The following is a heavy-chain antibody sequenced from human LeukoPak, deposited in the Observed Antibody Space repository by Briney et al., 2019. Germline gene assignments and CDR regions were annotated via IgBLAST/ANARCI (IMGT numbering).Heavy chain of an antibody. CDR1: GFTFSSHA. CDR3: VKDYQVGNSPAFGDY. J-gene: IGHJ4*02. CDR2: LIENGATT. V-gene: IGHV3-23*01. D-gene: IGHD1-26*01. Sequence: GGSLRLSCAASGFTFSSHAMSWVRRAPGKGLEWVSGLIENGATTYYPDSVKGRFTISRDNSRNTMYLQMNSLRVEDTAVYYCVKDYQVGNSPAFGDYWGQGTLVTISS.